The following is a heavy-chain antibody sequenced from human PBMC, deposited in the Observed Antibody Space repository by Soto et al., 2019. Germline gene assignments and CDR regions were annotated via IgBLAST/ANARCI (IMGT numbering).Heavy chain of an antibody. D-gene: IGHD2-15*01. V-gene: IGHV5-10-1*01. CDR2: IDPSDSYT. CDR1: GYSFTSYW. J-gene: IGHJ4*02. Sequence: EVQLVQSGAEVKKPGESLRISCKGSGYSFTSYWISWVRQMPGKGLEWMGRIDPSDSYTNYSLSFQGHVTISADKSINTAYLQWSRLKASDTATDYCARQDCSAGSCSGVGYGYWGQGTLVTVSS. CDR3: ARQDCSAGSCSGVGYGY.